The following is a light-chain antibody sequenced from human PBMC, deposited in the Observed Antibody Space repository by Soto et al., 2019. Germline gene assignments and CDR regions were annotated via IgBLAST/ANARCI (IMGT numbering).Light chain of an antibody. CDR2: GAF. V-gene: IGKV1-12*01. J-gene: IGKJ1*01. CDR3: QQANSFPWT. Sequence: DIQMTQSPSFVSASVGDRVTITCRASQSISSYLNWYQQKPGEAPKLLIYGAFSLQSGVPSRFSGSGSGTDFTLTISSLQPEDSATYYCQQANSFPWTFGQGTKVDIK. CDR1: QSISSY.